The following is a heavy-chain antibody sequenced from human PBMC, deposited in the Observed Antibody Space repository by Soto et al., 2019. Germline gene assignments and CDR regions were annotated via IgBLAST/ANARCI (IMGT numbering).Heavy chain of an antibody. CDR2: IYYSGST. CDR1: GGSISSGGYF. CDR3: AREYGSSWYSALDY. D-gene: IGHD6-13*01. Sequence: QVQLQESGPGLVKPSQTLSLTCTVSGGSISSGGYFWSWIRQHPGKGLEWIGYIYYSGSTYHNPSLKSRVTISVDTSKNQFSLKLSSVTAADTAVYYCAREYGSSWYSALDYWGQGNLVIVSS. J-gene: IGHJ4*02. V-gene: IGHV4-31*03.